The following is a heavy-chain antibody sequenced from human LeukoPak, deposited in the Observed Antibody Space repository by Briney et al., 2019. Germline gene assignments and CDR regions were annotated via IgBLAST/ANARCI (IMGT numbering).Heavy chain of an antibody. D-gene: IGHD4-17*01. Sequence: SETLSLTCTVSGGSISSSNWWSWVRQPPGKGLEWIGEIYHSGSANYNPSLKSRVTISVDTSKNQFSLKLSSVTAADTAVYYCAREPDYGDSPEWFDPWGQGTLVTVSS. CDR2: IYHSGSA. CDR3: AREPDYGDSPEWFDP. J-gene: IGHJ5*02. V-gene: IGHV4-4*02. CDR1: GGSISSSNW.